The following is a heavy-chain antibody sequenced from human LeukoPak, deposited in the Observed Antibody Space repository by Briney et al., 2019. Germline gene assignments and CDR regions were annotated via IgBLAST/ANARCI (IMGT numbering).Heavy chain of an antibody. CDR2: IRYDGSNK. D-gene: IGHD3-10*01. V-gene: IGHV3-30*02. CDR3: AKDQTMVRGVIITDAFDI. Sequence: PGGSLRLSCAASGFTFSSYGMHWVRQAPGKGLEWVAFIRYDGSNKYYADSVKGRFTISRDNSKNTLYLQMNSLRAEDTAVYCCAKDQTMVRGVIITDAFDIWGQGTMVTVSS. CDR1: GFTFSSYG. J-gene: IGHJ3*02.